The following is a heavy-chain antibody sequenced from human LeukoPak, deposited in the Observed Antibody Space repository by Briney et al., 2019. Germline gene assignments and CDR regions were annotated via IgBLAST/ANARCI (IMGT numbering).Heavy chain of an antibody. V-gene: IGHV4-39*01. CDR3: ARLVGVYDSSPFDY. CDR1: GGSISSSSYY. J-gene: IGHJ4*02. CDR2: IYYSGST. D-gene: IGHD3-22*01. Sequence: SETLSLTCTVSGGSISSSSYYWGWIRQPPGKGLEWIGSIYYSGSTYYNPSLKSRVTISVDTSKNQFSLKLSSVTAADTAVYYCARLVGVYDSSPFDYWGQGTLVTVSS.